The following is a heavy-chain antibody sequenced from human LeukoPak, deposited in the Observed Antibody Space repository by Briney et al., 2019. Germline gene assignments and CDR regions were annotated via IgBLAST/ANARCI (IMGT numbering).Heavy chain of an antibody. V-gene: IGHV3-74*01. CDR1: GFTFSSYW. CDR2: INGDGRST. Sequence: TGGSLRLSCGASGFTFSSYWMHWVRQAPGKGLVWVSRINGDGRSTNYADSVKGRFTISRDNAKNTLYLQMNSPRAEDTAVYYCARDYFGYSGYDPTGQGTLVTVSS. D-gene: IGHD5-12*01. J-gene: IGHJ5*02. CDR3: ARDYFGYSGYDP.